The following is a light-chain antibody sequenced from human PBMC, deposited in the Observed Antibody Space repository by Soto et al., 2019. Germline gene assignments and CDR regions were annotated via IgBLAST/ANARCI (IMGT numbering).Light chain of an antibody. J-gene: IGKJ5*01. V-gene: IGKV1-6*01. CDR2: AAS. CDR3: LQANRVPLS. CDR1: QGIRNE. Sequence: AIQMTQSPSSLSASVGDRFTITCRATQGIRNELGWYQQKPGKAPKLLIYAASSLQSGVPPRFSGSGSGTDFTLTITSLQPEDFAIYFCLQANRVPLSFGQGTRLEIK.